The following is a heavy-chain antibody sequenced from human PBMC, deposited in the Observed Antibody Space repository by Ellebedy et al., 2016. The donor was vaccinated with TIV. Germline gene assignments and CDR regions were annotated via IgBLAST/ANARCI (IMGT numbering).Heavy chain of an antibody. CDR3: AKSFTANWFDP. CDR1: GFTFSSYS. V-gene: IGHV3-21*01. J-gene: IGHJ5*02. CDR2: ISSSSSYR. Sequence: GESLKISCAASGFTFSSYSINWVRQAPGKGLEWVSSISSSSSYRYYADSVKGRFTISRDNAKNSLYLQMNSLRAEDTAVYYCAKSFTANWFDPWGQGTLVTVSS.